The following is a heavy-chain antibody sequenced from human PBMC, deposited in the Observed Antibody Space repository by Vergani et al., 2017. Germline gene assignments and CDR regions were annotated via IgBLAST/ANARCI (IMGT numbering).Heavy chain of an antibody. Sequence: QVQLVQSGAEVKKPGASVKVSCKASGYTFTGYYMHWVRQAPGQGLEWMGWINPNSGGTNYAQKFPGRVTMTRDTSISTAYMELSRLRSDDTAVYYCASTDPDCGGDCYSRAFDIWGQGTMVTVSS. J-gene: IGHJ3*02. V-gene: IGHV1-2*02. CDR3: ASTDPDCGGDCYSRAFDI. CDR1: GYTFTGYY. D-gene: IGHD2-21*02. CDR2: INPNSGGT.